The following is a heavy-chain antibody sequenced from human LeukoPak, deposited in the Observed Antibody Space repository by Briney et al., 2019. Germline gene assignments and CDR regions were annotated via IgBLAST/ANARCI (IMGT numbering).Heavy chain of an antibody. J-gene: IGHJ4*02. CDR3: ASPTLGGAFDY. Sequence: PGGSLRLSCAASGFTFSSYAMHWVRQAPGKGLEWVAVISYDGSNKYYADSVKGRFTISRDNSKNTLYLQMNSLRAEDTAVYYCASPTLGGAFDYWGQGTLVTVSS. CDR1: GFTFSSYA. D-gene: IGHD3-16*01. CDR2: ISYDGSNK. V-gene: IGHV3-30*04.